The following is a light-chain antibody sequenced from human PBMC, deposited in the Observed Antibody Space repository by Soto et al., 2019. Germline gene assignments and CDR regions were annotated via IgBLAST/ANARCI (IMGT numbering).Light chain of an antibody. V-gene: IGKV1-5*03. J-gene: IGKJ4*01. CDR1: QSISDW. Sequence: DIQMTQSPSTLSASVGDRVTITCRASQSISDWLAWYQQKPGKVRKLLIYKASNLESGVPSRFSGSGSGTEFTLTISSLQPDDFATYYCQQYNSYGSFGGGTKVDIK. CDR3: QQYNSYGS. CDR2: KAS.